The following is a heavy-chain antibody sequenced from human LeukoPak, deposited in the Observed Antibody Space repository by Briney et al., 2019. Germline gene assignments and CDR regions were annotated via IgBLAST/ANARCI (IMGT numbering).Heavy chain of an antibody. D-gene: IGHD3-3*01. CDR3: AREHGHYDFWSGYYTQSDWFDP. CDR2: ISYDGSNK. V-gene: IGHV3-30-3*01. J-gene: IGHJ5*02. Sequence: GGSLRLSCAASGFTFSSYAMHWVRQAPGKGLEWVAVISYDGSNKYYADSVKGRFTISRDNSKNTLSLQMNSLRAEDTAVYYCAREHGHYDFWSGYYTQSDWFDPWGQGTLVTVSS. CDR1: GFTFSSYA.